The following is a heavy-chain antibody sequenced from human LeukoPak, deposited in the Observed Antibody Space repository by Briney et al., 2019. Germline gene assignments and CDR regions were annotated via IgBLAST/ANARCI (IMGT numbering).Heavy chain of an antibody. V-gene: IGHV4-59*01. CDR2: VYDSGSTRST. D-gene: IGHD6-19*01. CDR3: ASSPLISSGWLGHDY. J-gene: IGHJ4*02. Sequence: PSQALSLTCTVSRGSISSYYWSWIRQPPGKGLEWIGYVYDSGSTRSTNYNPSLNSRVTISVDTSKNQFSLKLNSVTAADTAVYYCASSPLISSGWLGHDYWGQGILVTVSS. CDR1: RGSISSYY.